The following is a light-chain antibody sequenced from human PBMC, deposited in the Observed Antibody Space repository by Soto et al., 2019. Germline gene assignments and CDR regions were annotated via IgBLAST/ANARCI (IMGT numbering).Light chain of an antibody. Sequence: ELVMTQSPATLSVSPGDTAALSCRASQSVSSSLAWYQQKPGQAPRLLIYGASTRATGIPARFSGSGSGTEFTLTISSLQSEDFAVYSCQQYNNWPLTFGGGTKVDIK. CDR3: QQYNNWPLT. J-gene: IGKJ4*01. CDR2: GAS. CDR1: QSVSSS. V-gene: IGKV3-15*01.